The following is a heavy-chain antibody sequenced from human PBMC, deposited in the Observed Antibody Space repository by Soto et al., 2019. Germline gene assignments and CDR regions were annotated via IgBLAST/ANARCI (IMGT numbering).Heavy chain of an antibody. Sequence: SETLSLTCAVSGVSIRSGNWWTWVRQSPQRGLEYIGEIFHDGTANYYPSFERRVAISVDTSKNQFSLKLTSVTAADTAIYFCARLVYDTRLNYMYFDFWGQGTLVTVSS. D-gene: IGHD3-10*01. CDR1: GVSIRSGNW. CDR3: ARLVYDTRLNYMYFDF. CDR2: IFHDGTA. V-gene: IGHV4-4*02. J-gene: IGHJ4*02.